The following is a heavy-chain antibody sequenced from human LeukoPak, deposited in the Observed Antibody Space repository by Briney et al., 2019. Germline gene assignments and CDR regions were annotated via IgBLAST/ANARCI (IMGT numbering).Heavy chain of an antibody. CDR2: INPSGGST. Sequence: ASVKVSCKASGYTVTSYYMHWVRQAPGQGLEWMGIINPSGGSTSYAQKFQGRVTMTRDTSTSTVYMELSSLRSEDTAVYYCAREKPYYDILTGYYKGGAFDIWGQGTMVTVSS. CDR1: GYTVTSYY. D-gene: IGHD3-9*01. CDR3: AREKPYYDILTGYYKGGAFDI. J-gene: IGHJ3*02. V-gene: IGHV1-46*03.